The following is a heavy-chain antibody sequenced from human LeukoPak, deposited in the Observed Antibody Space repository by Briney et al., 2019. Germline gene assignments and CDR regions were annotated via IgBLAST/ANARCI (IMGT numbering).Heavy chain of an antibody. CDR3: SRGGKLEFGAFDI. Sequence: SQTLSLTCAIYGDSVSSNSAAWNWLMQSPSRGLEWLGRTYYRSKWYNDYIGSVKSRITINPDTSKSQFSLLLNSVTPEDTAVYHCSRGGKLEFGAFDIWGPGTMVTVSS. J-gene: IGHJ3*02. V-gene: IGHV6-1*01. D-gene: IGHD1-1*01. CDR1: GDSVSSNSAA. CDR2: TYYRSKWYN.